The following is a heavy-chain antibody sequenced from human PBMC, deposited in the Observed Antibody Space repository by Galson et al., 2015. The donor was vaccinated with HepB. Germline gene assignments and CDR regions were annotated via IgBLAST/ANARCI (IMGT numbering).Heavy chain of an antibody. J-gene: IGHJ4*02. Sequence: SLRLSCAASGFTFSSYSMNWVRQAPGKGLEWVSYISSSSTIYYADSVKGRFTISRDNAKNSLYLQMNSLRDEDTAVYYCARDGYYYDSRVPIRVFDYWGQGTLVTVSS. CDR3: ARDGYYYDSRVPIRVFDY. D-gene: IGHD3-22*01. CDR2: ISSSSTI. CDR1: GFTFSSYS. V-gene: IGHV3-48*02.